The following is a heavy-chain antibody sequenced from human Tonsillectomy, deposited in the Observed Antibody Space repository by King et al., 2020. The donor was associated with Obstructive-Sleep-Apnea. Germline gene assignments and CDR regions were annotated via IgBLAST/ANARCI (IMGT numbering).Heavy chain of an antibody. CDR2: IWYDGRNK. CDR1: GFIISSYG. V-gene: IGHV3-33*01. J-gene: IGHJ4*02. CDR3: ARVYHTYVSGSYAYFDY. D-gene: IGHD3-10*01. Sequence: VQLVESGGGVVQPGRSLRLSCAASGFIISSYGMHWVRQAPGKGLEWVAVIWYDGRNKYYADSVKGRFTISRDNSKNTLYLQMNSLSAEDTAVYYCARVYHTYVSGSYAYFDYWGQGTLVTVSS.